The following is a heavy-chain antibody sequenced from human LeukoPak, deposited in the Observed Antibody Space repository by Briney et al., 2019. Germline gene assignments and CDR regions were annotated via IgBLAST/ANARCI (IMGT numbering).Heavy chain of an antibody. J-gene: IGHJ4*02. CDR3: AKDRLYCSSTSCSNFDY. V-gene: IGHV3-74*01. CDR1: GFTFSSSW. D-gene: IGHD2-2*01. CDR2: INSDGSST. Sequence: GGSLSLSCAASGFTFSSSWMHWVRQAPGKGLVWVSHINSDGSSTTYADSVKGRFTISRVNAKNTLYLQMNSLRAEDTAVYYCAKDRLYCSSTSCSNFDYWGQGTLVTVSS.